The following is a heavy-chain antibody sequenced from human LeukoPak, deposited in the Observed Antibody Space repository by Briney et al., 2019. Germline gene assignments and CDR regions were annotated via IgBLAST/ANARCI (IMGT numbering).Heavy chain of an antibody. CDR3: ARVIKLGHYFDY. V-gene: IGHV1-46*01. CDR1: GYTFTSYY. CDR2: INPSGGST. D-gene: IGHD3-10*01. J-gene: IGHJ4*02. Sequence: ASVKVSCKTSGYTFTSYYMHWVRQAPGQGLEWMGIINPSGGSTSYAQKFQGRVTMTRDTSTSTVYMELSSLRSEDTAVYYCARVIKLGHYFDYWGQGTLVTVSS.